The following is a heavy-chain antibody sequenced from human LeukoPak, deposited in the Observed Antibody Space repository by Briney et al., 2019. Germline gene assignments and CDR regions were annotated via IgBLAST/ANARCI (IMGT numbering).Heavy chain of an antibody. CDR1: GGTFSSYA. J-gene: IGHJ4*02. Sequence: ASVKVSCKASGGTFSSYAISWVRQAPGQGLEWMGRIIPILGIANYAQKFQGRVTITADKSTSTAYMELSSLRSEDTAVYYCARDGGLWELPHLDYWGQGTLVTVSS. CDR2: IIPILGIA. CDR3: ARDGGLWELPHLDY. V-gene: IGHV1-69*04. D-gene: IGHD1-26*01.